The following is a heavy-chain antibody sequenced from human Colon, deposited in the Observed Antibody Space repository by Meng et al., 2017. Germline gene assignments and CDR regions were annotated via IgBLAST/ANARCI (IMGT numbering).Heavy chain of an antibody. J-gene: IGHJ4*02. CDR1: GGTFSSYS. D-gene: IGHD5-24*01. CDR3: ARGDGYNYFDL. V-gene: IGHV1-69*02. Sequence: QVQLVQSGAEVNKPGSSAKVSCKASGGTFSSYSIRWVRQAPGQGLEWMGRTIAIVDVPTYAQRFPGRVTITADKSTSTAYMELSSLRSEDTAVYYCARGDGYNYFDLWGQGTLVTVSS. CDR2: TIAIVDVP.